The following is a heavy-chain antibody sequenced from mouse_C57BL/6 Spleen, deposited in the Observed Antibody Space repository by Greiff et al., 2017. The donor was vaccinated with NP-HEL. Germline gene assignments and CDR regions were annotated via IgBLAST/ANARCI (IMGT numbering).Heavy chain of an antibody. Sequence: VQLQQSGAELVKPGASVKISCKASGYAFSSYWMNWVKQRPGKGLEWIGQIYPGDGDTNDNVKFKGNPTLTADKSSSTAYMQLSSLTSEDSAVYFCARGWDEDYWGQGTTLTVSS. V-gene: IGHV1-80*01. D-gene: IGHD4-1*01. J-gene: IGHJ2*01. CDR3: ARGWDEDY. CDR1: GYAFSSYW. CDR2: IYPGDGDT.